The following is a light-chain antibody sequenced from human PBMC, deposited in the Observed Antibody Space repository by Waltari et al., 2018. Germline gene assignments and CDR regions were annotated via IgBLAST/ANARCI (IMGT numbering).Light chain of an antibody. CDR1: QSFSSS. V-gene: IGKV1-27*01. Sequence: DIQMTQSPSSLSASVGDTVTITCRASQSFSSSLAWYQQKPGKAPKLLIYSASSLQSGVPSRFSGSKSGTDFTLTISSLQPEDIASYYCQQYYSYPRTFGRGTKVEIK. CDR3: QQYYSYPRT. CDR2: SAS. J-gene: IGKJ1*01.